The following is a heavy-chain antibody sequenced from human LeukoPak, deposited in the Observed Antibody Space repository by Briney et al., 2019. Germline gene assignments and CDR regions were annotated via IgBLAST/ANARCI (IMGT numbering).Heavy chain of an antibody. Sequence: SETLSLTCTVSGGSISSSSYYWSWIRQPPGKGLEWIGYIYYSGSTNYNPSLKSRVTISVDTSKNQFSLKLSSVTAADTAVYYCARHTPDDLGYCSGGSCYQPFDYWGQGTLVTVSS. J-gene: IGHJ4*02. CDR2: IYYSGST. CDR3: ARHTPDDLGYCSGGSCYQPFDY. D-gene: IGHD2-15*01. V-gene: IGHV4-61*05. CDR1: GGSISSSSYY.